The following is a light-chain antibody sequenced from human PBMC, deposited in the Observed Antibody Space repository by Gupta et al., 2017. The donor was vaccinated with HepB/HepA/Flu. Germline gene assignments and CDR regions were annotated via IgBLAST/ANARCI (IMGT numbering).Light chain of an antibody. J-gene: IGLJ1*01. Sequence: QSVLTQPTSASGTPGQRVTISCSGSSSNLGANYVFWYQQLPGRAPKLLIYRNNQRPSGVPDRFSGSKSGTSASLAFSRLRFEDEAYYYCAAWDDSLSGYVFGTGTKVIVL. V-gene: IGLV1-47*01. CDR1: SSNLGANY. CDR2: RNN. CDR3: AAWDDSLSGYV.